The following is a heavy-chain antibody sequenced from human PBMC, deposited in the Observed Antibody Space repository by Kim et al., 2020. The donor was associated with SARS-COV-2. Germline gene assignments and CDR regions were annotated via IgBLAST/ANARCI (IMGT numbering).Heavy chain of an antibody. CDR1: GGSISSSNW. Sequence: SETLSLTCAVSGGSISSSNWWSWVRQPPGKGLEWIGEIYHSGSTNYNPSLKSRVTISVDKSKNQFSLKLSSVTAADTAVYYCARDVGTRLLHTRDRYGMDVWGQGTTVTVSS. CDR3: ARDVGTRLLHTRDRYGMDV. J-gene: IGHJ6*02. CDR2: IYHSGST. D-gene: IGHD2-15*01. V-gene: IGHV4-4*02.